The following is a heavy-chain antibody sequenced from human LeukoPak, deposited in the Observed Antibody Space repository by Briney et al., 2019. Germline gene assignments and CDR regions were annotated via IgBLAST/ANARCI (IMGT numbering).Heavy chain of an antibody. D-gene: IGHD2-2*01. Sequence: GGSLRLSCAASGFIFSRYWMSWVRQAPGEGLEWVANINEDGSDKYYVDSVKGRFTISRDNAKNSLHLQMNSLRAEDTAVYYCARIITGVPAANPPDYWGQGTLVTVPS. V-gene: IGHV3-7*01. J-gene: IGHJ4*02. CDR1: GFIFSRYW. CDR3: ARIITGVPAANPPDY. CDR2: INEDGSDK.